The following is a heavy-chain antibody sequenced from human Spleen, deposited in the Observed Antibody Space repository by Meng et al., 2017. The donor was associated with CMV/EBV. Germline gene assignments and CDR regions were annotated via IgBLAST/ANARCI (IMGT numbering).Heavy chain of an antibody. Sequence: SETLSLTCAVSGASITSTKWWTWVRQPPGKGLEWVGEIDHSGKSNSNPSLKSRLTLSLDTSKNHLSLRMTSVTAEDTAIYYCARVREHTSLGNYWFDPWGQGTLVTVSS. CDR1: GASITSTKW. J-gene: IGHJ5*02. CDR3: ARVREHTSLGNYWFDP. CDR2: IDHSGKS. V-gene: IGHV4-4*02. D-gene: IGHD3-16*01.